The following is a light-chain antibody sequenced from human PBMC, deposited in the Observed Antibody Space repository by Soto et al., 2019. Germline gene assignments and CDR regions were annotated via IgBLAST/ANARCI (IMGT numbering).Light chain of an antibody. CDR1: QSVSSSY. Sequence: TPSPDSLAVSLGESSTINCRASQSVSSSYLAWYQQKPGQAPRLLIYGASSRATGIPDRFSGSGSGTDFTLTISRLEPEDFAVYYCQQYGSPPCTFGQGAKVDIK. CDR2: GAS. CDR3: QQYGSPPCT. V-gene: IGKV3-20*01. J-gene: IGKJ1*01.